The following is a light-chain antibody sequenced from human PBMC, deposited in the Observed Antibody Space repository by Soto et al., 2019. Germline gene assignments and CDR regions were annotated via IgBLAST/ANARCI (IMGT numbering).Light chain of an antibody. Sequence: EIVMTQSPASLSVSPGDGATLSCRASQSVASNVAWYQQKPGKGPRLLIHGASTRAVGVPARFSGSGSGTDFTLTINILQSEDFAVYYCQQYHNLPPQYTFGQGTKLQIK. CDR1: QSVASN. CDR3: QQYHNLPPQYT. CDR2: GAS. V-gene: IGKV3-15*01. J-gene: IGKJ2*01.